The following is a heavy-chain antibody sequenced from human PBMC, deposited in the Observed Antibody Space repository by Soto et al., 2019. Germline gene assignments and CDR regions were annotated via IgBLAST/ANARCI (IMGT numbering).Heavy chain of an antibody. D-gene: IGHD6-13*01. CDR1: GFAFGSYW. V-gene: IGHV3-7*05. Sequence: EVQLVESGGTLVQPGGSLRLSCEGSGFAFGSYWMTWVRQAPGKGLEWVANIRGDGSTKSYLDSVSGRFTIFRDNAENSLYLQMNSLRDEDTALYYCARDVSPGSSSMYLDAFDIWGQGTMVTVSS. CDR2: IRGDGSTK. J-gene: IGHJ3*02. CDR3: ARDVSPGSSSMYLDAFDI.